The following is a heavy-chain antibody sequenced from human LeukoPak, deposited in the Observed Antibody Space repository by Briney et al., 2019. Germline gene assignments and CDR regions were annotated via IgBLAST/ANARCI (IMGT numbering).Heavy chain of an antibody. J-gene: IGHJ4*02. CDR3: ARGRPHGNDY. Sequence: GGSLRLSCAASGCTFSSYWMNWVRQAPGKGLVWVSRIASDGSSTTYADSVKGRFSISRDNAKNTLYLQMNSLRVEDTAVYYCARGRPHGNDYWGQGTLVTVCS. CDR2: IASDGSST. CDR1: GCTFSSYW. D-gene: IGHD4-23*01. V-gene: IGHV3-74*01.